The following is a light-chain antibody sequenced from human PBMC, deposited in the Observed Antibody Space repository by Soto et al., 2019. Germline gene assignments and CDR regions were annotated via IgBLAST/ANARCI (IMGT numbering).Light chain of an antibody. CDR3: QHADSFPLIT. Sequence: DIQLTQSPSVLSSSFVDTVTISCLASQSLSNYLAWYQQKPGKAPKLLIYAASSLQSGVPSRFSGSGSGTDFTLTISSLQPEDFATYYCQHADSFPLITFGQGTRLEI. J-gene: IGKJ5*01. V-gene: IGKV1-9*01. CDR1: QSLSNY. CDR2: AAS.